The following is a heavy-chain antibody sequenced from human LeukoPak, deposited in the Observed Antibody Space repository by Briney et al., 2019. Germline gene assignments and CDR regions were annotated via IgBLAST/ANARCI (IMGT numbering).Heavy chain of an antibody. CDR3: ARRYCSGNSCYSGFDY. D-gene: IGHD2-15*01. CDR2: IFYSGST. J-gene: IGHJ4*02. V-gene: IGHV4-59*01. Sequence: SETLSLTCTVSGGSISGYYWSWIRQPPGKGLEWIGYIFYSGSTNYNPSLKSRVTMSVDTSKNQFSLRLSSLTAADTAVYYCARRYCSGNSCYSGFDYWGQGTLVTVPS. CDR1: GGSISGYY.